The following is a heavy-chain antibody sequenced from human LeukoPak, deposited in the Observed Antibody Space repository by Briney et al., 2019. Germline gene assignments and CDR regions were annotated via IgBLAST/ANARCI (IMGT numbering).Heavy chain of an antibody. CDR2: MNPNTANT. CDR3: ARNHPKYSSSWPSYYYMDV. J-gene: IGHJ6*03. Sequence: ASVKVSCKASGYTFTSYDINWVRQATGQGLEWMGWMNPNTANTGYAQKFRGRVTMTRNTSITTAYMELSSLRSDDTAIYYCARNHPKYSSSWPSYYYMDVWGKGTTVTVSS. V-gene: IGHV1-8*01. CDR1: GYTFTSYD. D-gene: IGHD6-13*01.